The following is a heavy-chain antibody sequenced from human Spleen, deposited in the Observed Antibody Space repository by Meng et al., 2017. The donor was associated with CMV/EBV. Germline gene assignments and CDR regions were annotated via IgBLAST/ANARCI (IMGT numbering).Heavy chain of an antibody. CDR1: GDTFSSYT. CDR3: ARGGHSSLYGMDV. Sequence: SVKVSCKASGDTFSSYTISWVRQAPGQGLEWMGRIIPILDLTNYVQKYQGRLTVTTDQSTSTAYMELSSLRSEDTAVYYCARGGHSSLYGMDVWGLGTTVTVSS. V-gene: IGHV1-69*02. D-gene: IGHD6-19*01. CDR2: IIPILDLT. J-gene: IGHJ6*02.